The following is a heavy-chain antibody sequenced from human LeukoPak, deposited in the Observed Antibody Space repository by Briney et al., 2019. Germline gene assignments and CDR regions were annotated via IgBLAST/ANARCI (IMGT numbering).Heavy chain of an antibody. D-gene: IGHD2-2*01. CDR2: TSSSDAGT. J-gene: IGHJ4*02. CDR3: ARDRDIVVVPAATFDY. V-gene: IGHV3-23*01. Sequence: PSGGSLRLSCAVSGFPLSSYAMSWVRQAPGKGLEWVSATSSSDAGTYYADSVRGRFTISRDNSKNTLYLQMNSLRAEDTAVYYCARDRDIVVVPAATFDYWGQGTLVTVSS. CDR1: GFPLSSYA.